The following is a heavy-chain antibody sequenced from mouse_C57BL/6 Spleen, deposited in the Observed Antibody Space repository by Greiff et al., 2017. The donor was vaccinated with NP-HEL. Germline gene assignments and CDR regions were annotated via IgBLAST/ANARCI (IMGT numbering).Heavy chain of an antibody. CDR3: ARSGYAMDY. D-gene: IGHD3-1*01. V-gene: IGHV1-76*01. Sequence: VQGVESGAELVRPGASVKLSCKASGYTFTDYYINWVKQRPGQGLEWIARIYPGSGNTYYNEKFKGKATLTAEKSSSTAYMQLSSLTSEDSAVYFCARSGYAMDYWGQGTSVTVSS. CDR1: GYTFTDYY. J-gene: IGHJ4*01. CDR2: IYPGSGNT.